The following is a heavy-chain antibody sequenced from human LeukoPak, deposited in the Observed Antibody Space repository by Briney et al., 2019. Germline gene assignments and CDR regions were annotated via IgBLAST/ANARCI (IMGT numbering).Heavy chain of an antibody. V-gene: IGHV3-66*01. CDR1: GFTVSRNY. CDR3: ARDRPAGSVDY. J-gene: IGHJ4*02. CDR2: IYSGGST. D-gene: IGHD6-13*01. Sequence: GRSLRLSCAASGFTVSRNYMTWVRQAPGNGLEWGSVIYSGGSTYYADSVKGRFTISRDTSKNTVYLQMNSLRDEDTAIYYCARDRPAGSVDYWGQGTLVTVSS.